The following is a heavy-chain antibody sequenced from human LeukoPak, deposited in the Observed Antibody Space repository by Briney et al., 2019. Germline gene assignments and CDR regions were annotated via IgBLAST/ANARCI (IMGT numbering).Heavy chain of an antibody. Sequence: PGGSPRLSCAASGFTFSSYSMNWVRQAPGKGLEWVSYISSSSSTIYYADSVKGRFTISRDNAKNSLYLQMNSLRAEDTAVYYCARSNVIPGYYYMDVWGKGTTVTISS. CDR3: ARSNVIPGYYYMDV. J-gene: IGHJ6*03. CDR2: ISSSSSTI. CDR1: GFTFSSYS. D-gene: IGHD2-21*01. V-gene: IGHV3-48*01.